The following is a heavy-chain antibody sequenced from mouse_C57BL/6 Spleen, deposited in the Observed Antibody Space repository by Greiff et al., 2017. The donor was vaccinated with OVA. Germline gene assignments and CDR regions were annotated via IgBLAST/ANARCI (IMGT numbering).Heavy chain of an antibody. CDR2: ISGGGGNT. D-gene: IGHD1-1*01. CDR3: ARRGDTVVYYAMDY. V-gene: IGHV5-9*01. Sequence: EVKLVESGGGLVKPGGSLKLSCAASGFTFSSYTMSWVRQTPEKRLEWVATISGGGGNTYYPDSVKGRFTISRDNAKNTLYLQMSSLRSEDTALYYCARRGDTVVYYAMDYWGQGTSVTVSS. J-gene: IGHJ4*01. CDR1: GFTFSSYT.